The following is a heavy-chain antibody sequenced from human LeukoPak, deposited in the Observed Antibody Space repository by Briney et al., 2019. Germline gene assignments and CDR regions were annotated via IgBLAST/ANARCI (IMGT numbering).Heavy chain of an antibody. CDR3: ARARRSLVDY. CDR2: IYYSGSN. J-gene: IGHJ4*02. CDR1: GGSFSGYY. V-gene: IGHV4-59*01. Sequence: PSETLSLTCAVYGGSFSGYYWSWIRQAPGKGLEWIGYIYYSGSNNYNPSLKSRVTISVDTSKNQLSLRLSSVTAADTAVYYCARARRSLVDYWGPGTLVTVSS.